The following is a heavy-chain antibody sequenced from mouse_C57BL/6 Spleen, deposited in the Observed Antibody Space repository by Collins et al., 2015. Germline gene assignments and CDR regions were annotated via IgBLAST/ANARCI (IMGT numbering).Heavy chain of an antibody. D-gene: IGHD1-1*01. Sequence: EVQLQQSVAELVRPGASVKLSCTASGFNXKNTYMHWVKQRPEQGLEWIGRIDPANGNTKYAPKFQGKATITADTSSNTAYLQLSSLTSEDTAIYYCARDGSSYEVFDYWGQGTTLTVSS. CDR1: GFNXKNTY. CDR2: IDPANGNT. CDR3: ARDGSSYEVFDY. J-gene: IGHJ2*01. V-gene: IGHV14-3*01.